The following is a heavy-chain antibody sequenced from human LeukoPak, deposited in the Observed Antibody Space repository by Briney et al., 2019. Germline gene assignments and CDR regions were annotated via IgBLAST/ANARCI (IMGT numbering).Heavy chain of an antibody. J-gene: IGHJ5*02. CDR2: INPSGGST. CDR3: ARDKVPTTISNWFDP. D-gene: IGHD2-2*01. CDR1: GYTFITYY. V-gene: IGHV1-46*01. Sequence: GASVKVSCTASGYTFITYYIHWVRQAPGQGLEWMGIINPSGGSTSYAQKFQGRVTMTRDTSTSTVYMELSSLRSEDTAVYYCARDKVPTTISNWFDPWGQGTLVTVSS.